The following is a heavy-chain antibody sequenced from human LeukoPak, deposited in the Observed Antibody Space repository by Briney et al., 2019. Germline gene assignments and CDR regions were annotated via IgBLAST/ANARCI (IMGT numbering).Heavy chain of an antibody. Sequence: GGSLRLSCAASGFTFSSYGMHWVRQAPGKGLEWVAFIRYDGSNKYYADSVKGRFTISRDNSKNTLYLQMNSLRAEDTAVYYCAKDRVVLMVYAPSENWFDPWGQGTLVTVSS. CDR3: AKDRVVLMVYAPSENWFDP. V-gene: IGHV3-30*02. CDR1: GFTFSSYG. CDR2: IRYDGSNK. J-gene: IGHJ5*02. D-gene: IGHD2-8*01.